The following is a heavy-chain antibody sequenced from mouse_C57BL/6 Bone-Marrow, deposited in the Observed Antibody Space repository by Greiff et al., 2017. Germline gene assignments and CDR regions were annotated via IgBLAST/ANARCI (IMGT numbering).Heavy chain of an antibody. CDR3: AITYAVNWSY. D-gene: IGHD4-1*01. J-gene: IGHJ2*01. CDR2: IDPSGSCT. Sequence: QVQLQQPGAELVKPGASVKLSCKASGYTFTSYWMQWVKQRPGQGLEWIGAIDPSGSCTNYNQKFKGKGKMTVDTSSSTAYMQLSSLTSEDAAGYYCAITYAVNWSYWGQGTTLTVSS. CDR1: GYTFTSYW. V-gene: IGHV1-50*01.